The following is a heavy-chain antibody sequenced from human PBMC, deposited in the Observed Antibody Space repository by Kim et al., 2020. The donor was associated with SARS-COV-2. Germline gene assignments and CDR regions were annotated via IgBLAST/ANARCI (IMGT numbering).Heavy chain of an antibody. J-gene: IGHJ4*02. Sequence: ADSVKGRFTLTRDNAKNTLYLQKNSLRVEDTAIYYCAKGCSSASCYSFDYWGQGALVTVSS. D-gene: IGHD3-10*01. CDR3: AKGCSSASCYSFDY. V-gene: IGHV3-23*01.